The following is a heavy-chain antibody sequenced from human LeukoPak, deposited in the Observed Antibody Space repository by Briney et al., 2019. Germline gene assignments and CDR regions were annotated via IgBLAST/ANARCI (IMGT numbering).Heavy chain of an antibody. CDR3: ASQRVVVGRPSPYYYMDV. D-gene: IGHD2-2*01. V-gene: IGHV4-61*02. Sequence: PSETLSLTCTVSGGSISSGSYYWSWIRQPAGKGLEWIGRNYTSGSTNYNPSLKRRVTISVDTSKNQFSLKLSSVTAADTAVYYCASQRVVVGRPSPYYYMDVWGKVTTVTVSS. CDR2: NYTSGST. J-gene: IGHJ6*03. CDR1: GGSISSGSYY.